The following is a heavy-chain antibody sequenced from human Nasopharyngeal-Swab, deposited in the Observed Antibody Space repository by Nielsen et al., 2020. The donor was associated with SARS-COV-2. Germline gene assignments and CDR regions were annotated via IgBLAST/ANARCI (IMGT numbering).Heavy chain of an antibody. Sequence: GESLKISCAASGFTFSSYGMHWVRQAPGKGLEWVAFIRYDGSNKYYADSVKGRFTISRDNSKNTLYLQMNSLRAEDTAVYYCAKGSMDTAMVYDYYYYYMDVWGKGTTVTVSS. CDR1: GFTFSSYG. V-gene: IGHV3-30*02. J-gene: IGHJ6*03. CDR2: IRYDGSNK. CDR3: AKGSMDTAMVYDYYYYYMDV. D-gene: IGHD5-18*01.